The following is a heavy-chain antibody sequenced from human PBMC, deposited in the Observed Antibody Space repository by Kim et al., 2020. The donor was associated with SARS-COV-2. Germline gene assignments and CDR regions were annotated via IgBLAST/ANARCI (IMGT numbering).Heavy chain of an antibody. CDR3: ARDQENVYQLLWFGWFDP. CDR1: GFTFSSYS. Sequence: GGSLRLSCAASGFTFSSYSMNWVRQAPGKGLEWVSSISSSSSYIYYADSVKGRFTISRDNAKNSLYLQMNSLRAEDTAVYYCARDQENVYQLLWFGWFDPWGQGTLVTVSS. J-gene: IGHJ5*02. CDR2: ISSSSSYI. D-gene: IGHD2-2*01. V-gene: IGHV3-21*01.